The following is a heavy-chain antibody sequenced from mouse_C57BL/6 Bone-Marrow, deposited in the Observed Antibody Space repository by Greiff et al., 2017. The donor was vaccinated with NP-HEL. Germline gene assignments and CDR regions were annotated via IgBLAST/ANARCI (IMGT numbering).Heavy chain of an antibody. CDR1: GFNIKDDY. V-gene: IGHV14-4*01. J-gene: IGHJ4*01. CDR3: TTVGSSPYAMDY. D-gene: IGHD1-1*01. Sequence: EVKLQQSGAELVRPGASVKLSCTVSGFNIKDDYMHWVKQRPEQGLEWIGWIDPENGDTEYASTFPGTATITADTSSQTAYLQLSRLTSEDTAVYYCTTVGSSPYAMDYWGQGTSVTVSS. CDR2: IDPENGDT.